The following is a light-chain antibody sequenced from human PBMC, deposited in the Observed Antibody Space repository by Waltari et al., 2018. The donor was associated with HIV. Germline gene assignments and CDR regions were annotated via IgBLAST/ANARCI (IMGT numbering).Light chain of an antibody. Sequence: AIQLTQPPSSLSASIGDRVTITCRASQGVRNALAWYQQKPGRPPKLLIYDASTLESGVPSRFSGSLSGTDFNLTISNLQPEDSATYYCQQFRSYPRTFGQGATLEIK. CDR1: QGVRNA. V-gene: IGKV1-13*02. CDR2: DAS. CDR3: QQFRSYPRT. J-gene: IGKJ2*01.